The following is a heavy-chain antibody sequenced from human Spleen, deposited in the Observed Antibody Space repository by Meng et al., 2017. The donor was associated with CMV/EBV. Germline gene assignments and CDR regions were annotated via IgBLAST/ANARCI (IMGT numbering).Heavy chain of an antibody. CDR3: ARTHYPEMATLYGMDV. V-gene: IGHV4-38-2*02. CDR2: IYHSGST. D-gene: IGHD5-24*01. Sequence: SETLSLTCTVSNYSISSGYYWGWIRQPPGKGLEWIGNIYHSGSTYYSPSLKSRVTISVDTSKNQFSLTLRSVIAADTAVYYCARTHYPEMATLYGMDVWGQGTTVTVSS. J-gene: IGHJ6*02. CDR1: NYSISSGYY.